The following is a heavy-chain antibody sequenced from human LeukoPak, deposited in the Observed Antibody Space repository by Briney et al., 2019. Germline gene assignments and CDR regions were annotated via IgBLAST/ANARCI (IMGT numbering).Heavy chain of an antibody. D-gene: IGHD3-22*01. Sequence: SETLSLTCTVSGGSISSYYWSWIRQPPGKGLEWIGYIYYSGSTNYNSSLKSRVTISVDTSKNQFSLKLSSVTAADTAVYYCARAYYYDSSGYPKGFDPWGQGTLVTVSS. V-gene: IGHV4-59*08. CDR2: IYYSGST. CDR1: GGSISSYY. CDR3: ARAYYYDSSGYPKGFDP. J-gene: IGHJ5*02.